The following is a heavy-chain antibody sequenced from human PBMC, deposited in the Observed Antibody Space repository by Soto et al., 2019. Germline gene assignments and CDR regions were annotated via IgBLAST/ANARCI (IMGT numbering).Heavy chain of an antibody. CDR1: GGSFSGYY. CDR3: ARESHDILTGPPWVWYFDL. D-gene: IGHD3-9*01. V-gene: IGHV4-34*01. J-gene: IGHJ2*01. Sequence: QVQLQQWGAGPLRPLETLSLTCGVSGGSFSGYYWAWIRQSPGKGLEWIGEINDRGSINYNPSLKSRVSISVDTSKNPYSLNLRSVTAADTAVYYCARESHDILTGPPWVWYFDLWGRGTLVTV. CDR2: INDRGSI.